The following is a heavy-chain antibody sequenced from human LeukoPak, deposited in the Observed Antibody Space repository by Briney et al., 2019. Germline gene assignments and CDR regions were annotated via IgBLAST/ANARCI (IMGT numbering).Heavy chain of an antibody. Sequence: ASVKVSCKASGYTFTSYGISWVRQAPGQGREWMGWISAYNGNTNYAQKLQGRVTMTTDTSTSTAYMELRSLRSDDTAVYYCARGPRYSSSRGEFDYWGQGTLVTVSS. CDR2: ISAYNGNT. CDR1: GYTFTSYG. CDR3: ARGPRYSSSRGEFDY. V-gene: IGHV1-18*01. D-gene: IGHD6-13*01. J-gene: IGHJ4*02.